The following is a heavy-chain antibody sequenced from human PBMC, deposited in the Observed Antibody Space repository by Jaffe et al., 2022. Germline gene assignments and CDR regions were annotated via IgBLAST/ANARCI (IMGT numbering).Heavy chain of an antibody. CDR3: VSPHYGSTSSYYFDY. CDR1: GYSFTSYW. CDR2: IYPGDSDT. V-gene: IGHV5-51*03. J-gene: IGHJ4*02. D-gene: IGHD3-10*01. Sequence: EVQLVQSGAEVKKPGESLKISCKGSGYSFTSYWIGWVRQMPGKGLEWMGIIYPGDSDTRYSPSFQGQVTISADKSISTAYLQWSSLKASDTAMYYCVSPHYGSTSSYYFDYWGQGTLVTVSS.